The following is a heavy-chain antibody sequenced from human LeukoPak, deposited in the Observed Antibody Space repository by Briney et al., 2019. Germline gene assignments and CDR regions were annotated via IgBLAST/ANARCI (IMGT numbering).Heavy chain of an antibody. CDR1: GFTFSRYW. J-gene: IGHJ5*02. Sequence: GESLRLSCAATGFTFSRYWIHWVRQAPGKGLEWVSRINPDGSTTTYADSVKGRFTISRDNAKNTVYLQMNSLRAEDTALYHCVRVLSGSWDWFDPWGQGTLVTVSS. D-gene: IGHD3-22*01. CDR2: INPDGSTT. V-gene: IGHV3-74*01. CDR3: VRVLSGSWDWFDP.